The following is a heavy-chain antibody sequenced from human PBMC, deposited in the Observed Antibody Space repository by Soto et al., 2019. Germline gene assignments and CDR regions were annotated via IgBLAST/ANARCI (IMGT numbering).Heavy chain of an antibody. CDR1: GGTFSSYA. J-gene: IGHJ6*02. V-gene: IGHV1-69*06. CDR2: IIPIFGTA. D-gene: IGHD2-21*02. CDR3: ARAKKAYCGGDCYSGIYYYYYYGMDV. Sequence: AASVKVSCKASGGTFSSYAISWVRQAPGQGLEWMGGIIPIFGTANYAQKFQGRVTITADKSTSTAYMELSSLRSEDTAVYYCARAKKAYCGGDCYSGIYYYYYYGMDVWGQGTTVTVSS.